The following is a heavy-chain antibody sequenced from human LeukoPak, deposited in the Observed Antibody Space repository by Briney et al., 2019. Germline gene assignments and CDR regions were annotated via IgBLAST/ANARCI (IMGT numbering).Heavy chain of an antibody. D-gene: IGHD1-20*01. J-gene: IGHJ6*03. Sequence: PSETLSLTCTVSGGFISSYYWSWIRQPPGKGLEWIGYIYYSGSTNYNPSLKSQVTISVDTSKNQCSLKLSPVTAADTAVYYCARVNGIGYYYYYMDVWGKGTTVTVSS. CDR3: ARVNGIGYYYYYMDV. CDR1: GGFISSYY. V-gene: IGHV4-59*08. CDR2: IYYSGST.